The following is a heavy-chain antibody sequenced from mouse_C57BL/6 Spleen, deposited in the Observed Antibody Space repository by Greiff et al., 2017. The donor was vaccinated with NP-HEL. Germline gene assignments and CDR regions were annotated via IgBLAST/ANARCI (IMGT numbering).Heavy chain of an antibody. CDR2: IDPETVGT. CDR1: GYTFTDYE. D-gene: IGHD1-1*01. V-gene: IGHV1-15*01. J-gene: IGHJ4*01. CDR3: TGYGSSYDAMDY. Sequence: VKLMESGAELVRPGASVTLSCKASGYTFTDYEMHWVKRTPVHGLEWIGAIDPETVGTAYNQKFKGKAILTADKSSSTAYMELRSLTSEDSAVYYCTGYGSSYDAMDYWGQGTSVTVSS.